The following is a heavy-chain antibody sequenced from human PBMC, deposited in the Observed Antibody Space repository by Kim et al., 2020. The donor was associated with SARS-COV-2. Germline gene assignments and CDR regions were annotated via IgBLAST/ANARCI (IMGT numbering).Heavy chain of an antibody. CDR2: INHSGST. D-gene: IGHD2-2*01. CDR1: GGSFSGYY. Sequence: SETLSLTCAVYGGSFSGYYWSWIRQPPGKGLEWIGEINHSGSTNYNPSLKSRVTISVDTSKNQFSLKLSSVTAADTAVYYCARGRSVVVPAAMLSYYYYYGMDVWGQGTTVTVSS. V-gene: IGHV4-34*01. J-gene: IGHJ6*02. CDR3: ARGRSVVVPAAMLSYYYYYGMDV.